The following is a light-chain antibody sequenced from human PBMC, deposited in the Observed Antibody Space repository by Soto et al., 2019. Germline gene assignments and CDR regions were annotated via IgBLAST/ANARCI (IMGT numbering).Light chain of an antibody. CDR2: DAS. Sequence: IQITQSPSSLSGDVGERVTITCQSIQDISDYLNWYQQRPGKAPKLLIYDASNLEAGVPSRFTGSGFGTHFTLSISSLQPEDFATYFCQNYDNVPTLTFGTGTKVDIK. J-gene: IGKJ3*01. CDR1: QDISDY. V-gene: IGKV1-33*01. CDR3: QNYDNVPTLT.